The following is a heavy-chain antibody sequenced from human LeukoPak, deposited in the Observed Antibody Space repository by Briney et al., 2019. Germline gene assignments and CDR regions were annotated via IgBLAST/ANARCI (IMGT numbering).Heavy chain of an antibody. J-gene: IGHJ5*02. CDR2: IIPILGIA. V-gene: IGHV1-69*04. CDR1: GGTFSSYT. CDR3: ARDSYGNWFDP. D-gene: IGHD4-17*01. Sequence: SVRVSCKASGGTFSSYTMSWVRQAPGQGLEWMGRIIPILGIANYAQKFQGRVTITADKSTSTAYMELSSLRSEDTAVYYCARDSYGNWFDPWGQGTLVTVSS.